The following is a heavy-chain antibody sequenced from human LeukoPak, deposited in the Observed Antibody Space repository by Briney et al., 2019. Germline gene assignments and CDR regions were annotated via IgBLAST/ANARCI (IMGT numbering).Heavy chain of an antibody. CDR1: GGSISSSSYY. D-gene: IGHD2-2*01. V-gene: IGHV4-39*07. CDR2: IYYSGST. Sequence: KPSETLSLTCTVSGGSISSSSYYWGWIRQPPGKGLEWIGSIYYSGSTYYNPSLKSRVTISVDTSKNQSSLKLSSVTAADTAVYYCARDASDIVAVPAAMLFDYWGQGTLVTVSS. J-gene: IGHJ4*02. CDR3: ARDASDIVAVPAAMLFDY.